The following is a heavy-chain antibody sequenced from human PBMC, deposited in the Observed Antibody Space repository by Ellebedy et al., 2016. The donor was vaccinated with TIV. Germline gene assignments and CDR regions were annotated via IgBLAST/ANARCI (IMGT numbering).Heavy chain of an antibody. CDR1: GFTFSSYD. Sequence: PGGSLRLSCAASGFTFSSYDMHWVRQAPGKGLEWLALISHDANNKYYADSVKGRFTISRDISKNTVYLQMNNLRGDDTALYYCATSAVGHSHGYYFDYWGQGTLVTVSA. V-gene: IGHV3-30*03. CDR3: ATSAVGHSHGYYFDY. D-gene: IGHD3-22*01. J-gene: IGHJ4*02. CDR2: ISHDANNK.